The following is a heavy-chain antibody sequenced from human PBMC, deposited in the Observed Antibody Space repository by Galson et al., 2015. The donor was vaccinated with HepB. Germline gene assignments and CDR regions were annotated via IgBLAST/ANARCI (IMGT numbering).Heavy chain of an antibody. CDR2: ISGSGGST. D-gene: IGHD5-12*01. J-gene: IGHJ6*02. Sequence: SLRLSCAASGFTFSDYYMSWIRQAPGKGLEWVSTISGSGGSTYYADSVKGRFTISRDNAKNSLYLQMNSLRAEDTAVYYCARVLQHLYSGYDLTHYYYYYGMDVWGQGTTVTVSS. V-gene: IGHV3-11*04. CDR3: ARVLQHLYSGYDLTHYYYYYGMDV. CDR1: GFTFSDYY.